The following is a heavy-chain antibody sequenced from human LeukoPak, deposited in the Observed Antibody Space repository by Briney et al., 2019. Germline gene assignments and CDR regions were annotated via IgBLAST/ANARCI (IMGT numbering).Heavy chain of an antibody. CDR3: ARDPYSSGWYASFDP. J-gene: IGHJ5*02. D-gene: IGHD6-19*01. CDR1: GGSISSYY. CDR2: IYYSGST. Sequence: PSETLSLTCTVSGGSISSYYWSWIRQPPGKGLEWIWYIYYSGSTSYNPSLKSRVTISVDTSKNRFSLKLRSATAADTAVYYCARDPYSSGWYASFDPWGQGTLVTVSS. V-gene: IGHV4-59*01.